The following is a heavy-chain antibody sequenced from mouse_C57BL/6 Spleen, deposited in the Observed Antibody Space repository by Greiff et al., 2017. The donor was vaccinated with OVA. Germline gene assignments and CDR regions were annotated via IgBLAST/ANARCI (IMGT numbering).Heavy chain of an antibody. Sequence: QVQLQQSGAELVKPGASVKISCKASGYAFSSYWMNWVKQRPGKGLEWIGQIYPGDGDTNYNGKFKGKATLTADKSSSTAYMPLSSLTSEDSAVYFCASYGYYYAMDYWGQGTSVTVSS. CDR3: ASYGYYYAMDY. J-gene: IGHJ4*01. CDR2: IYPGDGDT. V-gene: IGHV1-80*01. CDR1: GYAFSSYW. D-gene: IGHD2-2*01.